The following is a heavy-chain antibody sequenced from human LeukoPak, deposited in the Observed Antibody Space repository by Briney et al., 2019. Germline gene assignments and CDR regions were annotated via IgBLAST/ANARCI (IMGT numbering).Heavy chain of an antibody. V-gene: IGHV4-59*01. CDR2: IYYSGST. D-gene: IGHD6-6*01. J-gene: IGHJ4*02. Sequence: SETLSLTCTVSGGSISSYYWSWIRQPPGKGLEWIGYIYYSGSTNYNPSLKSRVTISVDTSKNQFSLKLSSVTAADTAVYYCARGYSSSSGGFDWGQGTLVTVSS. CDR3: ARGYSSSSGGFD. CDR1: GGSISSYY.